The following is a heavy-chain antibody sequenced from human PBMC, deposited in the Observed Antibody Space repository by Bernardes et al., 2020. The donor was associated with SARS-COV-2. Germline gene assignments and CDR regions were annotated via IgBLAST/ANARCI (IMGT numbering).Heavy chain of an antibody. Sequence: GGSLRLSCVPSGFTFSGYALHWVRQTTGKGLEWVAGITSSGRSNYADSVKGRFIISRENAKNSLYLQLNSLRGGDTAVYYCGRGTVTTGGLDVWGQGTAVTVSS. CDR3: GRGTVTTGGLDV. J-gene: IGHJ6*02. V-gene: IGHV3-13*01. CDR2: ITSSGRS. CDR1: GFTFSGYA. D-gene: IGHD4-17*01.